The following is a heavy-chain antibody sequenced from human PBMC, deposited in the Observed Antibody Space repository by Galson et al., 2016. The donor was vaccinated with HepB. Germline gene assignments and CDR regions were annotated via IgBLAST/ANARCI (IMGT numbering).Heavy chain of an antibody. V-gene: IGHV1-18*04. CDR2: ISANNGNA. Sequence: CKASDYTFTSYGISWVRQAPGQGLEWMGWISANNGNANYAQKFQGRVTMTTDTSTNTAYMELRSLRSDDTAIYYCVRDWDIGFRVRSVDFWGQGTLVIVSS. J-gene: IGHJ4*02. D-gene: IGHD1-26*01. CDR3: VRDWDIGFRVRSVDF. CDR1: DYTFTSYG.